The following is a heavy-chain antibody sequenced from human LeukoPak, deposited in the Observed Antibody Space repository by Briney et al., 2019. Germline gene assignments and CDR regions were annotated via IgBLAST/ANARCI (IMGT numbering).Heavy chain of an antibody. CDR2: INHSGST. J-gene: IGHJ5*02. CDR1: GGSFSGYY. Sequence: SETLSLTCAVYGGSFSGYYWSWIRQPPGKGLEWIGEINHSGSTNYNPSLKSRVTISVDTSKNQFSLKLSSVTAADTAVYYCARRGTTVTTNNWFDPWGQGTLVTVSS. V-gene: IGHV4-34*01. CDR3: ARRGTTVTTNNWFDP. D-gene: IGHD4-17*01.